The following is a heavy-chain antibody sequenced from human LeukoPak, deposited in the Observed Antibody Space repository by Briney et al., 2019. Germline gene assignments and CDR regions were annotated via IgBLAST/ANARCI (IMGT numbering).Heavy chain of an antibody. J-gene: IGHJ4*02. D-gene: IGHD3-9*01. CDR2: INPTGGST. CDR1: GYTFTSYY. CDR3: ARIVRYFDPFDY. V-gene: IGHV1-46*01. Sequence: ASVTVSCKASGYTFTSYYMHWVRQAPGQGLEWMGLINPTGGSTGYAQKFQGRVTMTRDTSISTAYMELSRLRSDDTAVYYCARIVRYFDPFDYWGQGTLVTVSS.